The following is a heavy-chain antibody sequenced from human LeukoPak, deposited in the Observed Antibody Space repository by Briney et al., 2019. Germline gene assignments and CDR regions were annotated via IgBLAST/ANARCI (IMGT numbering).Heavy chain of an antibody. CDR2: MFYTGST. Sequence: PSETVSLLCSVSGGSISRYYWSWIRQSPGKGLEWIGYMFYTGSTNYNPSLKSRVTMSLDTSKNQFSLKLTSVTAADTAVYLCARGAYNTLSEGPYFYYMDGSRKGVTVTVSS. CDR1: GGSISRYY. D-gene: IGHD2/OR15-2a*01. CDR3: ARGAYNTLSEGPYFYYMDG. J-gene: IGHJ6*03. V-gene: IGHV4-59*01.